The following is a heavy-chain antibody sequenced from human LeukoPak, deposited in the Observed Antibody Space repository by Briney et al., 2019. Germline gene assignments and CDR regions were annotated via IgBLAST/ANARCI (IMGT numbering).Heavy chain of an antibody. Sequence: PGRSLRLSCASSRFTFSNYAMTWVRQAPGQGLECVSAISGSGGRTYYADSLRGRFTISRDNSKNKLYLQMNSLRAEDTAVYYCAKALLLFSSDYFDYWGQGTLVTVSS. CDR1: RFTFSNYA. J-gene: IGHJ4*02. CDR3: AKALLLFSSDYFDY. CDR2: ISGSGGRT. D-gene: IGHD3-10*01. V-gene: IGHV3-23*01.